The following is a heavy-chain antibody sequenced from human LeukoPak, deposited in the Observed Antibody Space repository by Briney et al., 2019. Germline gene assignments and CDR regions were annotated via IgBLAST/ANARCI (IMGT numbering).Heavy chain of an antibody. CDR2: IKSKTDGGTT. Sequence: SGGSLRLSCAASGFTFSSYAMSWVRQAPGKGLEWVGRIKSKTDGGTTDYAAPVKGRFTISRDDSKNTLYLQMNSLKTEDTAVYYCTTAPYYYGSGSYYPETDYWGQGTLVTVSS. D-gene: IGHD3-10*01. J-gene: IGHJ4*02. CDR1: GFTFSSYA. V-gene: IGHV3-15*01. CDR3: TTAPYYYGSGSYYPETDY.